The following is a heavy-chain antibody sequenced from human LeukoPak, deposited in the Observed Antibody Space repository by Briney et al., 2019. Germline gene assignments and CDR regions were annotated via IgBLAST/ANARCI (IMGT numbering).Heavy chain of an antibody. V-gene: IGHV4-4*07. CDR3: TIGGASGSLAH. CDR2: TYTNGDT. CDR1: RASISDNY. Sequence: PSETLSLTCTLSRASISDNYWSWSRQPAGKALEWIGRTYTNGDTNYNPSLKSRASVSVDTSRSEFYLSLRYVTAADTAVYYCTIGGASGSLAHWGPGTLVTVSS. J-gene: IGHJ4*02. D-gene: IGHD2-15*01.